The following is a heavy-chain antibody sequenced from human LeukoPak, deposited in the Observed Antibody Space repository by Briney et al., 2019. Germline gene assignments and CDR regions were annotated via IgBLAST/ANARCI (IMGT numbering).Heavy chain of an antibody. CDR3: ARIMYYYDSSGYYN. J-gene: IGHJ4*02. CDR1: GFTFSSYG. D-gene: IGHD3-22*01. Sequence: GGSLRLSCAASGFTFSSYGMHWVRQAPGKGLEWVAVISYDGSNKYYADSVKGRFTISRDNSKNTLYLQMNSLRAEDTAVYYCARIMYYYDSSGYYNWGQGTLVTVSS. V-gene: IGHV3-30*03. CDR2: ISYDGSNK.